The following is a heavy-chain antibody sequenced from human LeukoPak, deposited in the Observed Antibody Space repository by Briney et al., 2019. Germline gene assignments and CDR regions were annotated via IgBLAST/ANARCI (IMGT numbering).Heavy chain of an antibody. CDR2: MSDIGPNT. Sequence: PGGSLRLSCAASGFTVTEYAMTWIRLSPGKGLEWVSSMSDIGPNTYYADSVKGRLTISRDTSKNTLLLQMNSLRADDTALYFCARRLSLRFDAFAVWGPGTVVTVSS. D-gene: IGHD3-3*01. CDR1: GFTVTEYA. V-gene: IGHV3-23*01. J-gene: IGHJ3*01. CDR3: ARRLSLRFDAFAV.